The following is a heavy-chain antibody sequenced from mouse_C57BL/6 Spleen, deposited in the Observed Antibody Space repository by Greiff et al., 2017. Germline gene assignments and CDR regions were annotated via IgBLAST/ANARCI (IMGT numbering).Heavy chain of an antibody. V-gene: IGHV5-12*01. CDR3: ARHERLRYLDY. CDR2: ISNGGGST. J-gene: IGHJ2*01. Sequence: EVNVVESGGGLVQPGGSLKLSCAASGFTFSDYYMYWVRQTPEKRLEWVAYISNGGGSTYYPDTVKGRFTISRDNAKNTLYLQMSRLKSEDTAMYYCARHERLRYLDYWGQGTTLTVSS. D-gene: IGHD1-1*01. CDR1: GFTFSDYY.